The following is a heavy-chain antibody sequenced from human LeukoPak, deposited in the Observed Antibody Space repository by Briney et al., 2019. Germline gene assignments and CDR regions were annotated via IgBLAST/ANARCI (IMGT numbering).Heavy chain of an antibody. J-gene: IGHJ4*02. Sequence: GASVKVSCKASGGTFSSYAISWVRQAPGQGLEWMGGIIPIFGTANYAQKFQGRVTITADESTSTAYMELSSLGSEDTAVYYCARDSDRGRMWFGNWGQGTLVTVSS. CDR2: IIPIFGTA. CDR1: GGTFSSYA. D-gene: IGHD3-10*01. V-gene: IGHV1-69*13. CDR3: ARDSDRGRMWFGN.